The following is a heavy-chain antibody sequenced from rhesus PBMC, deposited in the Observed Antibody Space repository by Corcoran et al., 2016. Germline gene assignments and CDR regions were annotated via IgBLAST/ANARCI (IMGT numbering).Heavy chain of an antibody. D-gene: IGHD3-28*01. Sequence: QVQLQQWGEGLVKPSETLSLTCAVYGGSISGYYYWSWIRQPPGKGLEWIGYIYGNSASTNYNPSRKNRDTISKDTSKNQFSLKLSSVTAADTAVYYCARGKGLFDYWGQGVLVTVSS. CDR1: GGSISGYYY. CDR3: ARGKGLFDY. V-gene: IGHV4-73*01. J-gene: IGHJ4*01. CDR2: IYGNSAST.